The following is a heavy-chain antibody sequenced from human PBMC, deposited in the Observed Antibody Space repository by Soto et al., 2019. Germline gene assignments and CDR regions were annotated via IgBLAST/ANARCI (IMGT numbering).Heavy chain of an antibody. CDR1: GFTFSNYW. J-gene: IGHJ4*02. Sequence: EVQLVESGGGLVQPGGSLRLSCAASGFTFSNYWMHWVRQAPGKGLVWGSRINSDGSSTTYADSVKGRFTISRDNAKNTLYLQMNSLRAEDTAVYYCARDTYSSSWYQDWGQGTLVTVSS. D-gene: IGHD6-13*01. CDR2: INSDGSST. V-gene: IGHV3-74*01. CDR3: ARDTYSSSWYQD.